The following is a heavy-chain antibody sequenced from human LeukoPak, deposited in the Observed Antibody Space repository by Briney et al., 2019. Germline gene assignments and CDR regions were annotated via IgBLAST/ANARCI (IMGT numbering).Heavy chain of an antibody. CDR3: SRNPEXXYXFDP. J-gene: IGHJ5*02. CDR1: GFTFSAHS. Sequence: GGSLRLSCAASGFTFSAHSMHWVRQPPGKGLEWVAFISYDGSIKYYADSVKGRFTISRDNSKKTLYLQMNSLRAEDTAVYFCSRNPEXXYXFDPWGQGTLVTVSS. V-gene: IGHV3-30-3*01. CDR2: ISYDGSIK.